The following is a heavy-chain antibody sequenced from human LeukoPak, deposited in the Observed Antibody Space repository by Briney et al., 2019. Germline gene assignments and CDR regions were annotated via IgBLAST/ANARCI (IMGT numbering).Heavy chain of an antibody. J-gene: IGHJ4*02. D-gene: IGHD3-22*01. CDR3: AREVDSVIGSIDY. V-gene: IGHV3-48*03. CDR1: GFTFSSYE. Sequence: GGSLRLSCAASGFTFSSYEMNWIRQAPGKGLEWVSYISYSGTIYYAASVKGRFTISRDNAKNSLYLQMNNLRADDTAVYYCAREVDSVIGSIDYWGQGTLVTVSS. CDR2: ISYSGTI.